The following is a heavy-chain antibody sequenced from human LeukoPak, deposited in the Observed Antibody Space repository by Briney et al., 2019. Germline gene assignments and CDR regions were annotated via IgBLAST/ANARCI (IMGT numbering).Heavy chain of an antibody. Sequence: ASVKVSCKPSVGTFSSYAIIWVRQAPGQGLEGMGGIIPIFGTANYAQKFQGRVTITADKSTSTAYMELSSLRSEDTAFYYCATDHSMANTAWWFDPWGQGTLVTVSS. CDR3: ATDHSMANTAWWFDP. V-gene: IGHV1-69*06. CDR2: IIPIFGTA. D-gene: IGHD5-24*01. CDR1: VGTFSSYA. J-gene: IGHJ5*02.